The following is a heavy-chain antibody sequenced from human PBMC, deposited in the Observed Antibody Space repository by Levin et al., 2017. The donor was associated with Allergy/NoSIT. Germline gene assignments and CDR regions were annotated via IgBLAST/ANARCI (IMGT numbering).Heavy chain of an antibody. CDR2: ISGSGGST. D-gene: IGHD2-21*01. CDR1: GFTFSSYA. Sequence: GESLKISCAASGFTFSSYAMSWVRQAPGKGLEWVSAISGSGGSTYYADSVKGRFTISRDTSKNTLYLQMNSLRAEDTAVYYCAGEGRGGGAFDIWGQGTMVTVSS. V-gene: IGHV3-23*01. CDR3: AGEGRGGGAFDI. J-gene: IGHJ3*02.